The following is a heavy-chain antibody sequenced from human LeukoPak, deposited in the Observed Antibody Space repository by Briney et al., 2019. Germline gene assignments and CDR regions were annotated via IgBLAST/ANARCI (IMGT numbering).Heavy chain of an antibody. Sequence: SETLSLTCTVSGGSFEHYFWSWIRQPPGKGLEWIGYVYYNGSTDYSPSLKCRLTISADTSKNQFSLKLSSVTAADTAVYYCASHRRSHGSEYWGQGTLVTVSS. J-gene: IGHJ4*02. CDR2: VYYNGST. V-gene: IGHV4-59*01. CDR1: GGSFEHYF. CDR3: ASHRRSHGSEY. D-gene: IGHD3-10*01.